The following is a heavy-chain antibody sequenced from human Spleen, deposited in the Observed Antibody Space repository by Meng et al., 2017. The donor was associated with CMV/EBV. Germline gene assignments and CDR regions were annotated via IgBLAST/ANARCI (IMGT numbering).Heavy chain of an antibody. Sequence: GESLKISCAASGFTFSSYWMSWVRQAPGKGLEWVANIKQDGSEKYYVDSVKGRFTISRDNAKNSLYLQMNSLRAEDTAVYYCAKDSDTAPSGWGQGTLVTVSS. CDR3: AKDSDTAPSG. D-gene: IGHD5-18*01. CDR2: IKQDGSEK. J-gene: IGHJ4*02. CDR1: GFTFSSYW. V-gene: IGHV3-7*01.